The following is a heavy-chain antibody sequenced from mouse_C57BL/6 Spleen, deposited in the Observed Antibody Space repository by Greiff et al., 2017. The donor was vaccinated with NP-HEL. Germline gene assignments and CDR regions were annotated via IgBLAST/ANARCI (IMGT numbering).Heavy chain of an antibody. V-gene: IGHV1-26*01. D-gene: IGHD2-5*01. CDR2: INPNNGGT. Sequence: EVQLQQSGPELVKPGASVKISCKASGYTFTDYYMNWVKQSHGKSLEWIGDINPNNGGTSYNQKFKGKATLTVDKSSSTAYMELSSLTSEDSAVYYCAKRYSNYGNAKDYWGQGTSVTVSS. CDR3: AKRYSNYGNAKDY. J-gene: IGHJ4*01. CDR1: GYTFTDYY.